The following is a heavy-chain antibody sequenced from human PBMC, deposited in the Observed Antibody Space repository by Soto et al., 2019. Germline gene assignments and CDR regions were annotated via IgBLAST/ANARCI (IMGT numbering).Heavy chain of an antibody. CDR1: GYTFTSYY. CDR3: ARGRFNFDC. J-gene: IGHJ4*02. V-gene: IGHV1-18*04. D-gene: IGHD3-16*01. CDR2: ISAYNGNP. Sequence: VASFKVSCKASGYTFTSYYISWVRPAPGQGLEGMGWISAYNGNPNYAQKLQGRVTMTTDTSTSTAYMDLRSLRSDDTAVYYCARGRFNFDCWGQGTLVTVSS.